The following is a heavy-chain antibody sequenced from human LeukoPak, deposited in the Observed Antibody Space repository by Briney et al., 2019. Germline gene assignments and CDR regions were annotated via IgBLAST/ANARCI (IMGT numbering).Heavy chain of an antibody. CDR1: GGTFSSYA. J-gene: IGHJ6*02. V-gene: IGHV1-69*04. CDR2: IIPIFGIA. Sequence: SVKVSCKASGGTFSSYAISWVRQAPGQGLERMRRIIPIFGIANYAQKFQGRVTITADKSTSTAYMELSSLRSEDTAVYYCARLHSDYGDYWAGSGYYYYGMDVWGQGTTVTVSS. CDR3: ARLHSDYGDYWAGSGYYYYGMDV. D-gene: IGHD4-17*01.